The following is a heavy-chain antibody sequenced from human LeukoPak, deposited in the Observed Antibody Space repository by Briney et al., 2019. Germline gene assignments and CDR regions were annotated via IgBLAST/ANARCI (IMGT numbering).Heavy chain of an antibody. CDR3: AREWRGSGSSD. CDR2: ISSSGSTI. CDR1: GFTFSSYE. J-gene: IGHJ4*02. Sequence: PGGSLRLSCAASGFTFSSYEMNWVRQAPGKGLEWVSYISSSGSTIYYADSVKGRFTISRDNAKNSLYLQMNSLGAEDTAVYYCAREWRGSGSSDWGQGTLVTVSS. V-gene: IGHV3-48*03. D-gene: IGHD3-10*01.